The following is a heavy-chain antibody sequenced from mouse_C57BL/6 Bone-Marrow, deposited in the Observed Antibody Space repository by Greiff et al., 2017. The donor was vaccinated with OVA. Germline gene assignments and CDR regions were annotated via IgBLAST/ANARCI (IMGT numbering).Heavy chain of an antibody. CDR3: ARHGHYGSIPFDY. CDR1: GFTFSDYG. D-gene: IGHD1-1*01. CDR2: ISNLAYSI. V-gene: IGHV5-15*01. Sequence: EVKLVESGGGLVQPGGSLKLSCAASGFTFSDYGMAWVRQAPRKGPEWVAFISNLAYSIYYADPVTGRFTISRENAKNTLYLERSSLRSEDTAMYYCARHGHYGSIPFDYWGQGTTLTGSS. J-gene: IGHJ2*01.